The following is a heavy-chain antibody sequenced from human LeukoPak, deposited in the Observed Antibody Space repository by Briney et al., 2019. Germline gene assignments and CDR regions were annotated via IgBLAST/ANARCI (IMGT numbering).Heavy chain of an antibody. Sequence: SLRHSCVASGFTFSSYGLHWVRQAPGKGLEWVAGISYDGSNKYYADSVKGRFTISRDNSKNTVYLQMNSLRAEDTAVYYCARDLATLEMDVWGKGTTVTVSS. D-gene: IGHD5-12*01. J-gene: IGHJ6*04. V-gene: IGHV3-30*01. CDR2: ISYDGSNK. CDR3: ARDLATLEMDV. CDR1: GFTFSSYG.